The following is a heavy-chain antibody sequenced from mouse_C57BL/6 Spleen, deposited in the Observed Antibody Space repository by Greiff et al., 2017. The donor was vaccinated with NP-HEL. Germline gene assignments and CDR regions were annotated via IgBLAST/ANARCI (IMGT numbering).Heavy chain of an antibody. CDR2: ISHGNGDT. D-gene: IGHD2-1*01. Sequence: VQLQQSGAELVRPGASVKLSCTASGFNIRDYDMHWVRQRPEKGLEWIGSISHGNGDTDYASKVQGKATITADTATNKPYLQLSSLTSEDTAVYYCTTALDGNCGYAMDYWGQGTSVTVSA. CDR3: TTALDGNCGYAMDY. J-gene: IGHJ4*01. CDR1: GFNIRDYD. V-gene: IGHV14-4*01.